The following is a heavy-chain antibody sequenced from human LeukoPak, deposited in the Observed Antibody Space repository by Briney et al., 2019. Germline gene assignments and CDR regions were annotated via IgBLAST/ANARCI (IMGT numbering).Heavy chain of an antibody. D-gene: IGHD3-10*01. Sequence: PGRSLRLSCAAPGFTFRNYGMHCVRQAPGKGLEWVAFIWYDGSKKYYADSVKGRFTISRDNSKNTLYLQMNSLRAEDTASYYCARDRATRYFDLWGRGTLVTVSS. CDR2: IWYDGSKK. V-gene: IGHV3-33*01. CDR3: ARDRATRYFDL. J-gene: IGHJ2*01. CDR1: GFTFRNYG.